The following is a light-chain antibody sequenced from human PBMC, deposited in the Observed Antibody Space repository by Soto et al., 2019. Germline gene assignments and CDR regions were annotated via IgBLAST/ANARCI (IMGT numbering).Light chain of an antibody. CDR1: QSVFSS. J-gene: IGKJ4*02. Sequence: EIVMTQSPATLSVSPGERVTLSCRASQSVFSSLAWYQQKPGQAPRLLIYGAATRATGIPARFSGSGSGTEFTLTISSLQSEDFAVYYCQQHHSWPPFGRGTKVEIK. CDR3: QQHHSWPP. V-gene: IGKV3-15*01. CDR2: GAA.